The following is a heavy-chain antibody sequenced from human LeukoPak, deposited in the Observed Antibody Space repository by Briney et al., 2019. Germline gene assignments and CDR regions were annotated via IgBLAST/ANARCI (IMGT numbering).Heavy chain of an antibody. V-gene: IGHV3-30*01. Sequence: GGSLRLSCAASGFTFSSYAMHWVRQAPGKGLEWVAVISYDGSNKYYADSVKGRFTISRDNSKNTLYLQMNSLRAEDTAVYYCARDQFNAEHVLRLLGYWGQGTLVTVSS. CDR3: ARDQFNAEHVLRLLGY. J-gene: IGHJ4*02. D-gene: IGHD3-3*01. CDR2: ISYDGSNK. CDR1: GFTFSSYA.